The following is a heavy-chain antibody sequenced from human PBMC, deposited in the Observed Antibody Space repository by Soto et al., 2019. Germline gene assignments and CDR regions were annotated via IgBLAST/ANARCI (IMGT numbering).Heavy chain of an antibody. Sequence: QVQLVQSGAEVKKPGASVKVSCKASGYTFTSYYMHWVRQAPGQGLEWMGIINPSGGSTSYAQKFQGRVTMTRDTSTSTVYMELSSLRSEDTAMYYCATQGYGGNEFSAFDIWGQGTMVTVSS. CDR2: INPSGGST. D-gene: IGHD4-17*01. J-gene: IGHJ3*02. CDR1: GYTFTSYY. CDR3: ATQGYGGNEFSAFDI. V-gene: IGHV1-46*03.